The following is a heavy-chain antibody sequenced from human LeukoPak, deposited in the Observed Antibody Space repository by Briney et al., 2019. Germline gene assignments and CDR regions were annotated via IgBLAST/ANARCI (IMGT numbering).Heavy chain of an antibody. CDR2: ISGSGGST. J-gene: IGHJ3*02. Sequence: PGGSLRLSCAASGFTFSSYAMSRLRQAPEKGLEWVSAISGSGGSTYYADSVKGRFTISRDNSKNTLYLQMNSLRAEDTAVYYCAKEEYYDSSGYYYVPLDAFDIWGQGTMVTVSS. V-gene: IGHV3-23*01. D-gene: IGHD3-22*01. CDR1: GFTFSSYA. CDR3: AKEEYYDSSGYYYVPLDAFDI.